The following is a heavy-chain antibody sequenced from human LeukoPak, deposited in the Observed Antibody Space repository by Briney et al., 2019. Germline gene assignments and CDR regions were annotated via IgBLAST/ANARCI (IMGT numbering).Heavy chain of an antibody. CDR3: ARFRYSGYDYFDY. Sequence: ASVKVSCKAAGYTFTGYYMHWVRQAPGQGLEWMGWINPNSGGTNYAQKFQGRVTMTRDTSISTAYMELSRLRSDDTAVYYCARFRYSGYDYFDYWGQGTLVTVSS. D-gene: IGHD5-12*01. CDR1: GYTFTGYY. J-gene: IGHJ4*02. CDR2: INPNSGGT. V-gene: IGHV1-2*02.